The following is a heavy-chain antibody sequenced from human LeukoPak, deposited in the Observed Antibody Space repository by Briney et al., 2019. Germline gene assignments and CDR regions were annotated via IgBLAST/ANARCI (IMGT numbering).Heavy chain of an antibody. CDR1: GGTFSSYA. J-gene: IGHJ4*02. Sequence: GASVKVSCKASGGTFSSYAISWVRQAPGQGLEWMGRIIPILGIANYAQKFQGRVTITADKSTSTAYMELSSLRSEDTAVYYCARDLPLSYYYDSSGLGFDYWGQGTLVTVSS. CDR2: IIPILGIA. CDR3: ARDLPLSYYYDSSGLGFDY. V-gene: IGHV1-69*04. D-gene: IGHD3-22*01.